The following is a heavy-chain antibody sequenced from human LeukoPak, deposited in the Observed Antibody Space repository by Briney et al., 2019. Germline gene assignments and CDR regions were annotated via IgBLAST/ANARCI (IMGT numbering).Heavy chain of an antibody. CDR2: ISKSSTYT. V-gene: IGHV3-23*01. CDR1: EFTFTSYG. CDR3: AKFQYSSGWYAGY. J-gene: IGHJ4*02. Sequence: GGSLRLSCAASEFTFTSYGMNWVRQSPGKGLEWISSISKSSTYTHYADSVKGRFTISRDNSNNTLYLQMNSLRVDDTAVYYCAKFQYSSGWYAGYWGQGTLVTVSS. D-gene: IGHD6-19*01.